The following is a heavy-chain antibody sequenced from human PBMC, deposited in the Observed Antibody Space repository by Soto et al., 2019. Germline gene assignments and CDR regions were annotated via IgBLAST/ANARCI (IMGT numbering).Heavy chain of an antibody. CDR1: GGSIRGYY. D-gene: IGHD5-12*01. J-gene: IGHJ6*02. Sequence: PSETLSLTCTVSGGSIRGYYWSWIRQPPGKGLGWIGYISYSGSTNYNPSLKSRVTISVDTSKNQFSLKLSSVTAADTAVYYCAREGGVATPIGMDVWGQGTTVTVSS. CDR3: AREGGVATPIGMDV. CDR2: ISYSGST. V-gene: IGHV4-59*12.